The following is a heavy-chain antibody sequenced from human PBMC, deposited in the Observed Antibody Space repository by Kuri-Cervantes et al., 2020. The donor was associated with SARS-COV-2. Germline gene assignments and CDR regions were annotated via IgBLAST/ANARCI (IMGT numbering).Heavy chain of an antibody. D-gene: IGHD1-26*01. V-gene: IGHV1-2*02. CDR1: GYTFTGYY. J-gene: IGHJ6*03. CDR3: ARDPAGAAFYYYMDV. Sequence: ASVKVSCKASGYTFTGYYMHWVRQAPGQGLEWMGWINPNSGGTNYAQKFQGRVTMTRNTSISTAYMELSRLRSDDTAVYYCARDPAGAAFYYYMDVWGKGTTVTVSS. CDR2: INPNSGGT.